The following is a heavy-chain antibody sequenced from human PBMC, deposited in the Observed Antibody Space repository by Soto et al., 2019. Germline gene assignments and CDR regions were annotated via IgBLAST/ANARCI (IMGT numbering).Heavy chain of an antibody. J-gene: IGHJ4*02. CDR3: ARVGITGTGEFDY. CDR1: GGTFSSYA. Sequence: GPPVKVSCKASGGTFSSYAISWVRQAPGQGLEWMGGIIPIFGTANYAQKFQGRVTITADESTSTAYMELSSLRSEDTAVYYCARVGITGTGEFDYWGQGTLVTVSS. D-gene: IGHD1-7*01. CDR2: IIPIFGTA. V-gene: IGHV1-69*13.